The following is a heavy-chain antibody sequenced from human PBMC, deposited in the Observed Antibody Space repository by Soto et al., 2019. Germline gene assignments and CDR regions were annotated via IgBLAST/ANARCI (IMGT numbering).Heavy chain of an antibody. CDR1: GFTFTRYS. D-gene: IGHD3-10*01. CDR2: ISSTTNYI. V-gene: IGHV3-21*01. CDR3: TRGPRPISTGTGAY. J-gene: IGHJ4*02. Sequence: GGSLRLSCAASGFTFTRYSMNWVRQAPGKGLEWVSSISSTTNYIYYADSVRGRFTISRDNVNDTLYLQMNNLRAEDSGLYYCTRGPRPISTGTGAYWGQGTQVTVSS.